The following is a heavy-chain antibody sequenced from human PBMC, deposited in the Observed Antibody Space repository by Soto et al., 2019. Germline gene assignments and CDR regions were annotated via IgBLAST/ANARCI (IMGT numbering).Heavy chain of an antibody. V-gene: IGHV4-39*01. CDR3: ARAVGGSYGDYSPYYFYGMDV. Sequence: SETLSLTCTVSGGSIRSSSYYWGWIRQPPGRGLEWIGSIYYSGSTYYNPSLKSRGTISVDTSKNQFSLKLNSVSAADTAVYYCARAVGGSYGDYSPYYFYGMDVWGQATTVT. J-gene: IGHJ6*02. CDR1: GGSIRSSSYY. D-gene: IGHD4-17*01. CDR2: IYYSGST.